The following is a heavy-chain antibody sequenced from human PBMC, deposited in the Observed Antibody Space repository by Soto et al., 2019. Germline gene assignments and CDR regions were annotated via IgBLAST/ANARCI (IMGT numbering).Heavy chain of an antibody. V-gene: IGHV3-21*01. CDR2: ISSSSSYI. Sequence: GGSLRLSCAASGFTFSSYSMNWVRQAPGKGLERVSSISSSSSYIYYADSVKGRFTISRDNAKNSLYLQMNSLRAEDTAVYYCARDFHSYYYDSSGYYSSYGMDVWGQGTTVTVSS. CDR1: GFTFSSYS. D-gene: IGHD3-22*01. CDR3: ARDFHSYYYDSSGYYSSYGMDV. J-gene: IGHJ6*02.